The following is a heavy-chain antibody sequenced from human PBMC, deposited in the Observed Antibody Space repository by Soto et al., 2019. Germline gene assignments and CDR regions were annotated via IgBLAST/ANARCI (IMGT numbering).Heavy chain of an antibody. V-gene: IGHV1-46*01. J-gene: IGHJ6*02. Sequence: ASVKVSCKASGYTFTFYYMHWVRQAPGQGLEWMGVFNPSGGRTAYAQKFQGRVTMTRDSSTSTVYMELGSLRSEDTAVYYCATPGMLGGSNYFGRDVGGQGPRVTVPS. D-gene: IGHD1-26*01. CDR3: ATPGMLGGSNYFGRDV. CDR1: GYTFTFYY. CDR2: FNPSGGRT.